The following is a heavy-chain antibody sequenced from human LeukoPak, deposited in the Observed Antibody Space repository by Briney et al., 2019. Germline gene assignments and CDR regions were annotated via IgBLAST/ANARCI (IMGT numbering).Heavy chain of an antibody. CDR2: ISSSGSTI. CDR3: ARDGSGSGNYYNVAGFDY. CDR1: GFTFSSYE. V-gene: IGHV3-48*03. J-gene: IGHJ4*02. Sequence: PGGSLRLSCAASGFTFSSYEMNWVRQAPGKGLEWVSYISSSGSTIYYANSVKGRFTISRDNAKNSLYLQMNSLRAEDTAVYYCARDGSGSGNYYNVAGFDYWGQATLVTVSS. D-gene: IGHD3-10*01.